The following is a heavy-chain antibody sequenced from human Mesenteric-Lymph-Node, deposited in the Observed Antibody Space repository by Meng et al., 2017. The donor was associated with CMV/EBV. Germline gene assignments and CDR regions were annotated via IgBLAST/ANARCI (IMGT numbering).Heavy chain of an antibody. J-gene: IGHJ4*02. V-gene: IGHV3-48*03. Sequence: GESLKISCAASGFSLSSYEMNWVRRAPGKGLEWVAYISSSGNTIYYADSVKGRFSVSRDNAKNSLHLQMYNLRAEDTAVYYCAREKSHCSSTDCYLVNGMDYWGQGTLVNVSS. D-gene: IGHD2-2*01. CDR2: ISSSGNTI. CDR1: GFSLSSYE. CDR3: AREKSHCSSTDCYLVNGMDY.